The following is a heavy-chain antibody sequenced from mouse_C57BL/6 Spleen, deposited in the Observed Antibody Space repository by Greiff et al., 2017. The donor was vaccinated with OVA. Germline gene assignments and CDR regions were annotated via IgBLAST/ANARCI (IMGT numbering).Heavy chain of an antibody. J-gene: IGHJ3*01. CDR3: ARDPYDYDDAY. CDR2: ISDGGSYT. Sequence: EVQVVESGGGLVKPGGSLKLSCAASGFTFSSYAMSWVRQTPEKRLEWVATISDGGSYTYYPDNVKGRFTISRDNAKNNLYLQMSHLKSEDTAMYYCARDPYDYDDAYWGQGTLVTVSA. V-gene: IGHV5-4*01. CDR1: GFTFSSYA. D-gene: IGHD2-4*01.